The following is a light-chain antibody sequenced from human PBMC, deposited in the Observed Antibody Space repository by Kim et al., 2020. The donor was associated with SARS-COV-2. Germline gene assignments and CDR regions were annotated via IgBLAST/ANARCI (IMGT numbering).Light chain of an antibody. J-gene: IGKJ1*01. CDR3: VQQSGHPRT. CDR2: GAS. Sequence: ASVGDRVTIACRASQAIRNDLGWDQQKPGKAPNFLIYGASILQSGVPSRFSGSGSGTEFTLTSSSLQPEDFATYFCVQQSGHPRTFSQGTKVDIK. CDR1: QAIRND. V-gene: IGKV1-17*01.